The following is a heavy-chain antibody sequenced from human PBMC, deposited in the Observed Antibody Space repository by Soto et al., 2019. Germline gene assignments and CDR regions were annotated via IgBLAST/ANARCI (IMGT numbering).Heavy chain of an antibody. CDR3: ARDIVVVVAATPGSYYYYMDV. V-gene: IGHV3-33*01. J-gene: IGHJ6*03. CDR2: IWYDGSNK. Sequence: QVQLVESGGGVVQPGRSLRLSCAASGFTFSSYGMHWVRQAPGKGLEWVAVIWYDGSNKYYADSVKGRFTISRDNSKNTLYLQMNSLRAEDTAVYYRARDIVVVVAATPGSYYYYMDVWGKGTTVTVSS. D-gene: IGHD2-15*01. CDR1: GFTFSSYG.